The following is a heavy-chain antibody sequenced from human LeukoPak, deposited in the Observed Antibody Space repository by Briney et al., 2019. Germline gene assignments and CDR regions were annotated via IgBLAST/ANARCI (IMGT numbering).Heavy chain of an antibody. CDR2: ISGSGGST. Sequence: GGSLRLSCAASGFTLSSYAMSWVRQAPGKGLEWVSAISGSGGSTYYADSVKGRFTISRDNSKNTLYLQMNSLRAEDTAVYYCAKDFQLWFGELMGGYYFDYWGQGTLVTVSS. J-gene: IGHJ4*02. D-gene: IGHD3-10*01. CDR3: AKDFQLWFGELMGGYYFDY. CDR1: GFTLSSYA. V-gene: IGHV3-23*01.